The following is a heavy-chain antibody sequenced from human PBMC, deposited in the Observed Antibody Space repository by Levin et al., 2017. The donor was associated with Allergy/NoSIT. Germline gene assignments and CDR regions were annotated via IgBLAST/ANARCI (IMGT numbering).Heavy chain of an antibody. D-gene: IGHD3/OR15-3a*01. Sequence: GESLKISCTGSGYSYSNYWIAWVRQMPGKGLEWMGIIYPDDSDARYSPSFQGQVTISADKSFNTAYLQWSSLKASDTAMYYCARRMFGLLTWTSGAFDIWGQGTMVTVSS. CDR1: GYSYSNYW. V-gene: IGHV5-51*01. CDR2: IYPDDSDA. CDR3: ARRMFGLLTWTSGAFDI. J-gene: IGHJ3*02.